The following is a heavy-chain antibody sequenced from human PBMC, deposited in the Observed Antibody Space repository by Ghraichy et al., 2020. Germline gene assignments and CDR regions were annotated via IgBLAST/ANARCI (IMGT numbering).Heavy chain of an antibody. J-gene: IGHJ6*02. CDR1: GGSISSGGYY. V-gene: IGHV4-31*03. CDR2: IYYSGST. D-gene: IGHD5-18*01. Sequence: SETLSLTCTVSGGSISSGGYYWSWIRQHPGKGLEWIGYIYYSGSTYYNPSLKSRVTISVDTSKNQFSLKLSSVTAADTAVYYCAREFRQYSYASMDVWGQGTTVTVSS. CDR3: AREFRQYSYASMDV.